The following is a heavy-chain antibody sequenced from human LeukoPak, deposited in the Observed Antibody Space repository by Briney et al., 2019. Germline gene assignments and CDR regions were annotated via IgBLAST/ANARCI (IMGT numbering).Heavy chain of an antibody. D-gene: IGHD1-26*01. CDR2: IYSGWST. J-gene: IGHJ1*01. CDR3: ARDQLGVAATQYFQH. V-gene: IGHV3-53*01. Sequence: GGCLRLSCAASGFTVSINYMSGVRQARGKGLEWVSVIYSGWSTYYADSVKGRFTISRDNAKNSLYLQMNSLRAEDTAVYYCARDQLGVAATQYFQHWGKGTLVPVSS. CDR1: GFTVSINY.